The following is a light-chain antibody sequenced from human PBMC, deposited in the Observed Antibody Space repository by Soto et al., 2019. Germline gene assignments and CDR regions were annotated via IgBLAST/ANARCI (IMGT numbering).Light chain of an antibody. Sequence: EIVLTQSPGTLSLSPGEGATLSCRASQSVSTNFFAWYQQKPGQAPRLLIYGASTRATGIPDRFSGSGSGTDFTLTISSLESEDFAVYYCQQYNYWPLYTFGQGTKVDIK. V-gene: IGKV3-20*01. CDR1: QSVSTNF. CDR2: GAS. CDR3: QQYNYWPLYT. J-gene: IGKJ2*01.